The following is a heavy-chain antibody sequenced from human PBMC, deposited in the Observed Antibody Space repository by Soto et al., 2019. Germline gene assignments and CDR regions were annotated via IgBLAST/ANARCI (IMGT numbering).Heavy chain of an antibody. V-gene: IGHV1-58*02. CDR2: IVVGSGNT. CDR1: GFTFTSSA. Sequence: SVKVSCTSPGFTFTSSAMQWVRQARGQRLEWIGWIVVGSGNTNYAQKFQERVTITRDMSTSTAYMELSSLRSEDTAVYYCAVTERVNYGDYNWGQGTLVTVSS. CDR3: AVTERVNYGDYN. D-gene: IGHD4-17*01. J-gene: IGHJ4*02.